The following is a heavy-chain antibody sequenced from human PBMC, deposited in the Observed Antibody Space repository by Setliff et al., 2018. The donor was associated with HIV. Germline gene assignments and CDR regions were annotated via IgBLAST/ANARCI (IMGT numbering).Heavy chain of an antibody. Sequence: SVKVSCKASGGTFSSYSISWVRQAPGQGLEWMGRILPIFGTRDYAQKFQGRVTITADKSTSTAYMELRSLRSEDTAVYYCARSFDILTGDLDYWGQGTLVTVSS. J-gene: IGHJ4*02. CDR3: ARSFDILTGDLDY. V-gene: IGHV1-69*06. D-gene: IGHD3-9*01. CDR1: GGTFSSYS. CDR2: ILPIFGTR.